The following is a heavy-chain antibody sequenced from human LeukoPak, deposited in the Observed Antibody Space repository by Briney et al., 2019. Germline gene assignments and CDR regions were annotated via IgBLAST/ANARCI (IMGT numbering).Heavy chain of an antibody. CDR1: GCTLSNHA. CDR3: ARLAAAGTRVAYNWFDP. D-gene: IGHD6-13*01. V-gene: IGHV1-8*02. J-gene: IGHJ5*02. Sequence: ASVKVSCKGSGCTLSNHAFNWVRQATGQGLEWMGWMNPNSGNTGYAQKFQGRVTMTRNTSISTAYMELSSLRSEDTAGYYCARLAAAGTRVAYNWFDPWGQGTLVTVSS. CDR2: MNPNSGNT.